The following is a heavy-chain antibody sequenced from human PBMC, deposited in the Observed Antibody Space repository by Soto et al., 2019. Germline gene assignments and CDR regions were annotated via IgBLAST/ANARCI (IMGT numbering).Heavy chain of an antibody. J-gene: IGHJ6*02. CDR2: IYSGGST. CDR3: AIDFVVGSTGGRYYYYGMDV. CDR1: GFTVSSNY. V-gene: IGHV3-66*01. Sequence: TGGSLRLSCAASGFTVSSNYMSWVSQAPGKGLEWVSLIYSGGSTYYADSVKGRFTISRDNSKNTLYLQMNSLRAEDTAVYYCAIDFVVGSTGGRYYYYGMDVWGQGTTVTVSS. D-gene: IGHD2-2*01.